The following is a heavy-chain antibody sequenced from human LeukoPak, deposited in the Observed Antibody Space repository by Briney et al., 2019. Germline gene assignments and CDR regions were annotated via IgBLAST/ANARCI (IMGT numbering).Heavy chain of an antibody. CDR2: MHHNGEI. CDR3: ARAGYGRGVPDY. D-gene: IGHD6-13*01. J-gene: IGHJ4*02. CDR1: GGSISDYY. V-gene: IGHV4-59*01. Sequence: SETLSLTCTVSGGSISDYYWSWIRQPPGKGLEWIGYMHHNGEIEYNPSLKSRVTISMDTAKNQLSLKLSSVTAADTAVYYCARAGYGRGVPDYWGQGTLVTVSS.